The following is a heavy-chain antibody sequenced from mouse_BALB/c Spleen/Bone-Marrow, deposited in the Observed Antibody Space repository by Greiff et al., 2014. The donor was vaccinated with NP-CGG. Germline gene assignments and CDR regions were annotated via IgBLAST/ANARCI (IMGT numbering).Heavy chain of an antibody. J-gene: IGHJ2*01. V-gene: IGHV14-3*02. Sequence: EVQLKQSGAELVKPGASVKLSCTASGFNIKDTYMHWVKQRPEQGPEWIGRIDPANGNTKYDPKFQGKATITADTSSNTAYLQLSSLTSEDTAVYYCVSYYYGNYFDSWGQGTTLTVSS. CDR2: IDPANGNT. D-gene: IGHD1-1*01. CDR1: GFNIKDTY. CDR3: VSYYYGNYFDS.